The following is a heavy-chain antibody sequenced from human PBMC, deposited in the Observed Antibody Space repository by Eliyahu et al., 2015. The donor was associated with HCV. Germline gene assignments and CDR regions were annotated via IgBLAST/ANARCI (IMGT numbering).Heavy chain of an antibody. CDR3: AGAGFQCSSTSCYEDYYYYYMDV. D-gene: IGHD2-2*01. J-gene: IGHJ6*03. V-gene: IGHV4-4*02. Sequence: QVQLQESGPGLVKPSGTLSLTCAVSGGSISSSNWWSWVRQPPGKGLEWIGEIYHSGSTNYNPSLKSRVTISVDKSKNQFSLKLSSVTAADTAVYYCAGAGFQCSSTSCYEDYYYYYMDVWGKGTTVTVSS. CDR2: IYHSGST. CDR1: GGSISSSNW.